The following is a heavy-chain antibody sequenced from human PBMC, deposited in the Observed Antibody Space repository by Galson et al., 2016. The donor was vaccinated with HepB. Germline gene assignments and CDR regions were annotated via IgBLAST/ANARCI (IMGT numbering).Heavy chain of an antibody. CDR3: ARVRSGDSGYANPDYYGMDV. V-gene: IGHV6-1*01. CDR2: TYYRSKWYN. D-gene: IGHD5-12*01. CDR1: ADSVSSNSAT. J-gene: IGHJ6*02. Sequence: CAISADSVSSNSATWNWIRQSPSRGLEWLGRTYYRSKWYNDYALSVKSRITINPDTSKNQFSLQLNSVTPEDTAVYYCARVRSGDSGYANPDYYGMDVWGQGTTVTVSS.